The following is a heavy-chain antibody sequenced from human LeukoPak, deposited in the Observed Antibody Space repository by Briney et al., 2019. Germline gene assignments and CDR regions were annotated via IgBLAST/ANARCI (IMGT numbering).Heavy chain of an antibody. CDR2: IIHSFGTA. CDR1: GGTFRSYA. V-gene: IGHV1-69*05. D-gene: IGHD5-18*01. CDR3: SRGDTDMVTGYWFDP. Sequence: SVKVSCKASGGTFRSYAISWVRQAPGQGLEWMGGIIHSFGTANYAQKFQGRVTITTDESTSTAYMELSSLRPEDTAVYYCSRGDTDMVTGYWFDPWGQGTLVTVSS. J-gene: IGHJ5*02.